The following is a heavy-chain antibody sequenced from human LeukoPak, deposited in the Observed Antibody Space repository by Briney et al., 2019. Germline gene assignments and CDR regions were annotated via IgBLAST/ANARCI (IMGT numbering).Heavy chain of an antibody. J-gene: IGHJ4*02. V-gene: IGHV3-23*01. Sequence: GGSLRLSCAASGFTFSSYAMSWVRQAPGKGLEWVSTISGSGGSTYYADSVKGRFTISRDNSKNTLYLQMNSLRAEDTAVYYCARTYSSSWSLDYWGQGTLVTVSS. CDR2: ISGSGGST. CDR3: ARTYSSSWSLDY. CDR1: GFTFSSYA. D-gene: IGHD6-13*01.